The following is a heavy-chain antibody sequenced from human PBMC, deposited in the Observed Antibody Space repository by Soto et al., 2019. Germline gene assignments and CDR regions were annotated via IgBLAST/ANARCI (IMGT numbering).Heavy chain of an antibody. CDR3: AHRRDPRTYYYDSSGYWNAFDI. CDR1: GFSLSTSGVG. D-gene: IGHD3-22*01. V-gene: IGHV2-5*02. CDR2: IYWDVDK. J-gene: IGHJ3*02. Sequence: QITLKESGPPLVKPTQTLTLTCTFSGFSLSTSGVGVGWIRQPPGKALEWLALIYWDVDKRYSPSLKSRPPITKDTSKNQVVLTMTNMDPLDTATYYCAHRRDPRTYYYDSSGYWNAFDIWGQGTMVTVSS.